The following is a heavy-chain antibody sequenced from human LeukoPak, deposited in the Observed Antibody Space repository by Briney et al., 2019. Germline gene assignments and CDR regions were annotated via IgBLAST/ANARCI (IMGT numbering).Heavy chain of an antibody. CDR3: ARDPGRDGYNYLDY. D-gene: IGHD5-24*01. Sequence: SVKVSYKASGGTFSSYAISWVRQAPGQGLEWMGRIIPIFGIANYAQKFQGRVTITADKSTSTAYMELSSLRSEDTAVYYCARDPGRDGYNYLDYWGQGTLVTVSS. CDR1: GGTFSSYA. CDR2: IIPIFGIA. J-gene: IGHJ4*02. V-gene: IGHV1-69*04.